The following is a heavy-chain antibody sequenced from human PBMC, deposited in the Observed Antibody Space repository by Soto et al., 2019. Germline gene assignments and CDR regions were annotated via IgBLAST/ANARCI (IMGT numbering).Heavy chain of an antibody. Sequence: QVQLVESGGGVVQPGRSLRLSCAASGITFSSYVLHWVRQAPGKGLEWVAVISYDGSNKFYVDSVKGRFTISRDNSKNTLYLQMNSPRTEDTAVYHCAHLAGLSNTDDYWGQGTLVTVSS. CDR3: AHLAGLSNTDDY. J-gene: IGHJ4*02. CDR2: ISYDGSNK. D-gene: IGHD5-18*01. CDR1: GITFSSYV. V-gene: IGHV3-30-3*01.